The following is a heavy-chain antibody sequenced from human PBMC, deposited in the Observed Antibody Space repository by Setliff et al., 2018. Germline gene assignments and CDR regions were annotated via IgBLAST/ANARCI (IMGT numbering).Heavy chain of an antibody. J-gene: IGHJ4*02. CDR2: IRQDGSEK. D-gene: IGHD3-16*01. Sequence: QPGGSLRLSCAASGFTFRRDWMSWVRQAPGKGLEWVANIRQDGSEKYYVDSVRGRFTISRDNAKQSLYLQMNSLRVEDTAVYYCARGGSYPDYGGQGTVVTVSS. V-gene: IGHV3-7*01. CDR1: GFTFRRDW. CDR3: ARGGSYPDY.